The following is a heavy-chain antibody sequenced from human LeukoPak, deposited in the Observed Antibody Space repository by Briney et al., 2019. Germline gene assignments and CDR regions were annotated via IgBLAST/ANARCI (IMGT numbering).Heavy chain of an antibody. CDR3: AKDGTGGYYYLDY. CDR2: ILYDGSNE. Sequence: GGSLRLSCAASGFTFSSHGMHWVRQAPGMGLEWVALILYDGSNEYYADSVQGRFTISRDSSRNTLYLQMNSLRAEDTAVYYCAKDGTGGYYYLDYWGRGTLVTVSS. J-gene: IGHJ4*02. D-gene: IGHD3-22*01. CDR1: GFTFSSHG. V-gene: IGHV3-30*18.